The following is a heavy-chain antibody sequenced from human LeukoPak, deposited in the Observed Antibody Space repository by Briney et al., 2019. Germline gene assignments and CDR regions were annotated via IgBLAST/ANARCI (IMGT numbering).Heavy chain of an antibody. Sequence: ASVKVSCKASGYTFTSYGISWVRQAPGQGLEWMGWISAYNGNTNYAQKFQGRVTMTTDTSTSTAYMELRSLRSDDTAVYYCASGESRRYCSSTSCYDYWGQGTLVTVSS. CDR2: ISAYNGNT. D-gene: IGHD2-2*01. V-gene: IGHV1-18*01. CDR1: GYTFTSYG. CDR3: ASGESRRYCSSTSCYDY. J-gene: IGHJ4*02.